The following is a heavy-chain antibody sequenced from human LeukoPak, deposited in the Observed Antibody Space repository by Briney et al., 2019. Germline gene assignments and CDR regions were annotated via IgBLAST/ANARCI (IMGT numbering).Heavy chain of an antibody. Sequence: PSETLSLTCTVSGSSISSYYWSWIRQPAGKGLEWIGRIYTSGSTNYNPSLKSRVTMSVDTSKNQFSLKLSSVTAADTAVYYCARGEGSYYYDSSAWFDPWGQGTLVTVSS. CDR2: IYTSGST. D-gene: IGHD3-22*01. V-gene: IGHV4-4*07. CDR1: GSSISSYY. CDR3: ARGEGSYYYDSSAWFDP. J-gene: IGHJ5*02.